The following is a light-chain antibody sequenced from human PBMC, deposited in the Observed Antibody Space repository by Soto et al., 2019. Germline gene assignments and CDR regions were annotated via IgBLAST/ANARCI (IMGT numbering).Light chain of an antibody. Sequence: DIQMTQSPCSLSASVGDRVTITCRASQSISSYLNWYQQKPGKAPKLLIYAASSLQSGVPSRFSGSGSGTDFSFTISSLQPEDIATYFCQQYANLPTFGQGTRLEIK. J-gene: IGKJ5*01. CDR2: AAS. CDR1: QSISSY. CDR3: QQYANLPT. V-gene: IGKV1-33*01.